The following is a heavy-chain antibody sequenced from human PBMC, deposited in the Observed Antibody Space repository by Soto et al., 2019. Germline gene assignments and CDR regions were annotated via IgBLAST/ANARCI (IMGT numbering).Heavy chain of an antibody. J-gene: IGHJ6*03. D-gene: IGHD3-3*01. Sequence: GGSLRLSCAASGFTFSSYAMSWVRQAPGKGLEWVSAISGSGGSTYYADSVKGRFTISRDNSKNTLYLQMNSLRAEDTAVYYCAKSVGLEWLPPYYYYYYMDVWGKGTTVTVSS. CDR3: AKSVGLEWLPPYYYYYYMDV. V-gene: IGHV3-23*01. CDR2: ISGSGGST. CDR1: GFTFSSYA.